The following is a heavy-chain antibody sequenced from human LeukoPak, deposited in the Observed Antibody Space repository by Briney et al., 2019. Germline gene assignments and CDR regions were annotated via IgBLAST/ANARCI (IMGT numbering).Heavy chain of an antibody. V-gene: IGHV3-23*01. CDR2: ISSSGSTT. J-gene: IGHJ4*02. CDR1: GFTFSSYA. CDR3: ANGRPWYSSSSEYY. D-gene: IGHD6-6*01. Sequence: GGSLRLSCAASGFTFSSYAMSWVRQAPGKGLEWVSYISSSGSTTYYADSVKGRFTISRDNSKNTLYLQMNSLRAEDTAVYYCANGRPWYSSSSEYYWGQGTLVTVSS.